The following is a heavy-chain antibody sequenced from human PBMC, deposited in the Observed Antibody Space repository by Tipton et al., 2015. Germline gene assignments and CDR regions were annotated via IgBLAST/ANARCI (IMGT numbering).Heavy chain of an antibody. CDR2: IYHTGST. V-gene: IGHV4-61*01. CDR1: GAFVSSGSYY. Sequence: PGLVKPSETLSLTCTVSGAFVSSGSYYWTWIRQPPGKGLEWIGNIYHTGSTDYSPSLKSRVTISVDMSKNQFSLKLRSVTAADTAVYYCARGEDVSDAFDIWGQGTMVTVSS. CDR3: ARGEDVSDAFDI. J-gene: IGHJ3*02. D-gene: IGHD2-15*01.